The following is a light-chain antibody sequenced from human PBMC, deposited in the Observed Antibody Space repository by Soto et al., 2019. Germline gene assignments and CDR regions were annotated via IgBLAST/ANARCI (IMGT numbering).Light chain of an antibody. Sequence: EIVKTQSPATLSVSPGERATISCRASQSINSHLAWYQQKPGQAPRLLIYGASTRATGIPARFSGSGSGTEFTLTISSLQSEDFAVYYCQQYDNWPPLTFGGGTKVEIK. CDR1: QSINSH. V-gene: IGKV3-15*01. CDR2: GAS. CDR3: QQYDNWPPLT. J-gene: IGKJ4*01.